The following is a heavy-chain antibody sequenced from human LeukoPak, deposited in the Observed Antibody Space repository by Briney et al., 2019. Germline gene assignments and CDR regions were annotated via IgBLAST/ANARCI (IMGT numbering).Heavy chain of an antibody. CDR2: ISAYNGYT. CDR3: ARDPNGDYIGAFDI. CDR1: GYTFTNYG. D-gene: IGHD4-17*01. J-gene: IGHJ3*02. Sequence: ASVKVSCKASGYTFTNYGISWVRQAPGQGLEWMGWISAYNGYTDYAQKLQFRVTMTTDTSTSTAYMELRSLRSDDTAVYYCARDPNGDYIGAFDIWGQGTMVTVSS. V-gene: IGHV1-18*01.